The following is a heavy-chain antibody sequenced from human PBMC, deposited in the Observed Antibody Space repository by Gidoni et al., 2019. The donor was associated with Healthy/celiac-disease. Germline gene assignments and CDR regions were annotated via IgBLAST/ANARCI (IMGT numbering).Heavy chain of an antibody. J-gene: IGHJ5*02. V-gene: IGHV3-48*03. D-gene: IGHD3-10*01. Sequence: EVQLVESGGGLVQPGGSLRLSCAASGFPFSSYEMNWVRQAPGKGLEWVSYISSSGSTIYYADSVKGRFTISRDNAKNSLYLQMNSLRAEDTAVYYCARERITMVRGEGFDPWGQGTLVTVSS. CDR3: ARERITMVRGEGFDP. CDR1: GFPFSSYE. CDR2: ISSSGSTI.